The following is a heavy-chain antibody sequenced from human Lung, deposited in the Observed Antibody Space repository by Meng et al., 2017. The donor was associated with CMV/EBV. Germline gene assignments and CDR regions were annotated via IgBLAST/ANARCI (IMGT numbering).Heavy chain of an antibody. CDR2: IYYSGST. CDR1: GGSVSSYY. J-gene: IGHJ5*02. V-gene: IGHV4-59*02. Sequence: QVQLQESSPGLVMPSATPSLTCTVFGGSVSSYYWSWIRQPPGKGLEWIEYIYYSGSTTYNPSLKSRVTISVDTSKNQLSLKLISVTAADPAVYYCAREEGIGGFDPWGQGTLVTVSS. CDR3: AREEGIGGFDP. D-gene: IGHD3-10*01.